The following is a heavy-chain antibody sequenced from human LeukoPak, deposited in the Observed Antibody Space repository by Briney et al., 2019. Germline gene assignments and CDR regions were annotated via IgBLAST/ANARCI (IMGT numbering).Heavy chain of an antibody. CDR2: IRYDGSTK. D-gene: IGHD1-14*01. CDR3: AKDYNNGFDY. CDR1: GFSFSGYG. V-gene: IGHV3-30*02. J-gene: IGHJ4*02. Sequence: GGSLRLSCAASGFSFSGYGMHWVRQAPGKGLEWVTFIRYDGSTKSYADSVKGRFTIARDNPKNTLYLQMSSLRAEDTAVYFCAKDYNNGFDYWGQGALVTVSS.